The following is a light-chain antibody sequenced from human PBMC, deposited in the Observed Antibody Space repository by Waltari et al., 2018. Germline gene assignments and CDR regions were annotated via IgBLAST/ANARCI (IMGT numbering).Light chain of an antibody. CDR3: QQYGTSPYT. Sequence: IVLTQSPGTLSLSPGDKASLSCKASQNLSSNFLAWYRQRPGQPPGLLIQCAAKRAAGSPDTFRGSGSGTDFTLTISRLEAEDSAVYYCQQYGTSPYTFGQGTKVEIK. CDR1: QNLSSNF. V-gene: IGKV3-20*01. CDR2: CAA. J-gene: IGKJ2*01.